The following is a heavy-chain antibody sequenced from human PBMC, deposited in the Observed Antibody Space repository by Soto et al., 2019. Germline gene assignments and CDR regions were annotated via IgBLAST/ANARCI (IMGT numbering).Heavy chain of an antibody. J-gene: IGHJ4*02. Sequence: SETLSLTCTVSGDSITSSSHYWGWIRQPPGKGLECIANIYYDGNTYYNPSLKSRVAISLDTSKNQYYLSLNSVTAADLAVYYCARSSIEPRVFMYPFDSWGQGTLVTVS. CDR3: ARSSIEPRVFMYPFDS. CDR2: IYYDGNT. D-gene: IGHD6-6*01. V-gene: IGHV4-39*01. CDR1: GDSITSSSHY.